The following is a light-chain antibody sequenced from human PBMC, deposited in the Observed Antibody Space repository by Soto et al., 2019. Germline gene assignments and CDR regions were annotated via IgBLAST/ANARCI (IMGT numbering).Light chain of an antibody. Sequence: EIVLTQSPATLSLSPGERATLSCRASQSVSTYLVWLQQKPGQAPRLLIYDASNRATGIPARFSGSGSGRDFTLTISSLETEDFAVYYCQQRSNWPPRYTFGQGTKVDIK. CDR2: DAS. J-gene: IGKJ2*01. V-gene: IGKV3-11*02. CDR3: QQRSNWPPRYT. CDR1: QSVSTY.